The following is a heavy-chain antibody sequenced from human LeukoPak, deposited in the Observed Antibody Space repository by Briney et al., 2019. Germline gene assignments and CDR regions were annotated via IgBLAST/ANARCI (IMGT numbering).Heavy chain of an antibody. D-gene: IGHD3-16*01. CDR3: ANEAFMRETDAFDV. CDR2: IRYDGTHK. Sequence: GGSLRLSCAASGFTFSSYGMHWVRQAPGKGLEWVAFIRYDGTHKYYADSVKGRFTISRDNSKNALYLQMNSLGTEDTAVYYCANEAFMRETDAFDVWGRGTMVTVSS. CDR1: GFTFSSYG. V-gene: IGHV3-30*02. J-gene: IGHJ3*01.